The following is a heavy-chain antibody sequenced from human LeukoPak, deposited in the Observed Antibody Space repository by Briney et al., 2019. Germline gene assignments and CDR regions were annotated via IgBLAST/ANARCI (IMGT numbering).Heavy chain of an antibody. CDR3: ARDWGIAAPYYFDY. D-gene: IGHD6-13*01. CDR1: GFTFSSYE. V-gene: IGHV3-48*03. Sequence: PGGSLRLSCAVSGFTFSSYEMNWVRQAPGKGLEWVSYISSSGSTIYYTDSVKGRFTISRDNAKNSLYLQMNSLRAEDTAVYYCARDWGIAAPYYFDYWGQGTLVTVSS. CDR2: ISSSGSTI. J-gene: IGHJ4*02.